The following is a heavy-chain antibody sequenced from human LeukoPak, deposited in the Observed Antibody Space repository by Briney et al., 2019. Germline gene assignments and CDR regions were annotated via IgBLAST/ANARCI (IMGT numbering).Heavy chain of an antibody. J-gene: IGHJ6*02. D-gene: IGHD6-6*01. Sequence: SVKVSCKASGGTFSSYAISWVRQAPGQGLEWMGGIIPIFGTANYAQKFQGRVTITADKSTSTAYMELSSLRSEDTAVYYCARGVAARSPDGMDVWGQGTTVTVSS. CDR1: GGTFSSYA. CDR2: IIPIFGTA. V-gene: IGHV1-69*06. CDR3: ARGVAARSPDGMDV.